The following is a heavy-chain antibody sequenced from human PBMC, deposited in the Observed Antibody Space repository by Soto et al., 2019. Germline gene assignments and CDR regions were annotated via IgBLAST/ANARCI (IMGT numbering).Heavy chain of an antibody. CDR3: ARDLIVDGPDNYAMDV. D-gene: IGHD3-22*01. J-gene: IGHJ6*02. CDR2: INPNSSGT. CDR1: GYSLRGNY. V-gene: IGHV1-2*02. Sequence: GASVKVSCKASGYSLRGNYIHWVRQTPGQGLEWVGWINPNSSGTVYAQKFQGRVTMTRHTSLTTVYMQLNRLTSDDSAVYYCARDLIVDGPDNYAMDVWGQGTTVTVSS.